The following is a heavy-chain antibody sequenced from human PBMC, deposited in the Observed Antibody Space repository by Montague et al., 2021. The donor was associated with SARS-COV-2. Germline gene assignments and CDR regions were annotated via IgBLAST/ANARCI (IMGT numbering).Heavy chain of an antibody. CDR3: ARDLNDYVWGSYRYFDY. CDR2: ISSSSSYI. CDR1: GFTFSSYS. J-gene: IGHJ4*02. V-gene: IGHV3-21*01. D-gene: IGHD3-16*02. Sequence: SLRLSCAASGFTFSSYSMNWVRRAPGKGLKWVSSISSSSSYIYYADSVKGRFTISRDNAKNSLYLQMNSLRAEDTAVYYCARDLNDYVWGSYRYFDYWGQGTLVTVSS.